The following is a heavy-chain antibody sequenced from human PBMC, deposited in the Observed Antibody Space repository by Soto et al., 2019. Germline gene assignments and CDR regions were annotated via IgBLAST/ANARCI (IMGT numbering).Heavy chain of an antibody. Sequence: QVHLVESGGGVVQPGRSLRLSCAASGFTFSSYGMHWVRQAPGKGLERVAVIWYDGNKKYYGESVRGRFNISRDNSKNTLYLEMNSLRADDTAVYYCVVDTSGLLDYWGQGTLVTV. J-gene: IGHJ4*02. CDR3: VVDTSGLLDY. CDR1: GFTFSSYG. D-gene: IGHD3-22*01. V-gene: IGHV3-33*03. CDR2: IWYDGNKK.